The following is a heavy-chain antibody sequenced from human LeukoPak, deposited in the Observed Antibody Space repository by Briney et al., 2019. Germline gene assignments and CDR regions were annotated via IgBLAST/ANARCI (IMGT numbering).Heavy chain of an antibody. CDR2: FNSDSSLM. Sequence: KPGGSLRLSCAASGFTFSSYSMNWVRQAPGKGLEWVSSFNSDSSLMFYAESVKGRFTISRDNARNSLYLQMNSLRAEDTAVYYCIRDLFDDYSLDYWGQGALVTVSS. CDR1: GFTFSSYS. D-gene: IGHD3-16*01. J-gene: IGHJ4*02. CDR3: IRDLFDDYSLDY. V-gene: IGHV3-21*01.